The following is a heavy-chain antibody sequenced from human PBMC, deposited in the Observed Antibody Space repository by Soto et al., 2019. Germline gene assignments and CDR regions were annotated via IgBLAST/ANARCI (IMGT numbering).Heavy chain of an antibody. V-gene: IGHV4-39*02. CDR1: GGSISSRSLH. Sequence: TAETLSLTCTVSGGSISSRSLHWGWIRQCPGKGLEWIATVYYSGSSYYSSSLKSRVTISVDTSNNQFSLKMNSVTAADTAVYYCVREAGAMDVWGQGTSVTVSS. D-gene: IGHD6-13*01. J-gene: IGHJ6*02. CDR3: VREAGAMDV. CDR2: VYYSGSS.